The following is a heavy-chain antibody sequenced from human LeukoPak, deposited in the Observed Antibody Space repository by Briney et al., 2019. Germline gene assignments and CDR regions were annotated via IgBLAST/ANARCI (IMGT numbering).Heavy chain of an antibody. V-gene: IGHV1-69*10. J-gene: IGHJ4*02. Sequence: GASVKVSCKASGGTFSSYAISWVRQAPGQGLEWMGGIIPIFGIANYAQKFQGRVTITADKSTSTAYMELSSLRSEDTAVYYCARPYYYDSSGYYYFDYRGQGTLVTVSS. D-gene: IGHD3-22*01. CDR2: IIPIFGIA. CDR1: GGTFSSYA. CDR3: ARPYYYDSSGYYYFDY.